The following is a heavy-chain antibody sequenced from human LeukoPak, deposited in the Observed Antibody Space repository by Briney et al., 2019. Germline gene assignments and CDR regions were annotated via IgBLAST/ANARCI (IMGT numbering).Heavy chain of an antibody. D-gene: IGHD2-21*01. CDR3: AKEDCEQPFFYYCYMDV. CDR1: GFTFSSYG. V-gene: IGHV3-30*04. J-gene: IGHJ6*03. CDR2: ISYDGSNK. Sequence: GGSLRHSCAASGFTFSSYGMHWVRQAPGKGLEWVAVISYDGSNKYYADSVKGRFTISRDNSKNTLYLQMNSLRAEDTAVYYCAKEDCEQPFFYYCYMDVWGKGTTVTVSS.